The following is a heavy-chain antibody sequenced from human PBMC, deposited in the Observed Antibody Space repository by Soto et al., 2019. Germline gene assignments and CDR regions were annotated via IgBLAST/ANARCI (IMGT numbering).Heavy chain of an antibody. D-gene: IGHD3-22*01. Sequence: ASVKVSCKASGYTFTSYGISWVRQAPGQGREWMGWISAYNGNTNYAQKLQGRVTMATDTSTSTAYMELRSLRSDDTAVYYCARGREYYDSSGYPMWYWGQGTLVTVSS. J-gene: IGHJ4*02. CDR3: ARGREYYDSSGYPMWY. CDR1: GYTFTSYG. CDR2: ISAYNGNT. V-gene: IGHV1-18*01.